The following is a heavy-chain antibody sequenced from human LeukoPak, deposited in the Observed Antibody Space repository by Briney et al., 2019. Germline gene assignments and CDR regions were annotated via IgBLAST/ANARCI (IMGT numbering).Heavy chain of an antibody. Sequence: SETLSLTCTVSGGSISSYYWSWIRQPAGKGLEWIGRIYTSGSTNYNPSLKSRVTMSVDTSKNQFSPKLSSVTAADTAVYYCAREAGNYDFWSGYYTLYYFDYWGQGTLVTVSS. CDR2: IYTSGST. J-gene: IGHJ4*02. CDR1: GGSISSYY. D-gene: IGHD3-3*01. V-gene: IGHV4-4*07. CDR3: AREAGNYDFWSGYYTLYYFDY.